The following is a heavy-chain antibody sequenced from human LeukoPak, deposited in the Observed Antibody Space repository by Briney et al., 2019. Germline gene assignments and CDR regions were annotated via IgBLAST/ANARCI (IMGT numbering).Heavy chain of an antibody. V-gene: IGHV4-4*07. CDR3: ARFHGSGFYLDY. J-gene: IGHJ4*02. CDR1: GGSISNYY. D-gene: IGHD3-10*01. CDR2: IYISGST. Sequence: PSEALSLTCTVSGGSISNYYWSWVRQRAREGLEWIGRIYISGSTNYNPSLKSRVTISVDKSKNQFSLKLSSVTAADTAVYYCARFHGSGFYLDYWGQGTLVTVSS.